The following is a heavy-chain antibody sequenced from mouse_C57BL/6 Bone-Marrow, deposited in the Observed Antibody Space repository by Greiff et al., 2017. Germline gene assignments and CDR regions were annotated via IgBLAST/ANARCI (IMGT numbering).Heavy chain of an antibody. CDR3: TTVVHY. Sequence: QVHVKQSGAELVRPGASVTLSCKASGYTFTDYEMHWVKQTPVHGLEWIGAIDPETGGTAYNQKFKGKAILTADNSSSTAYMELRSLTSEDSAVYYCTTVVHYWGQGTTLTVSS. J-gene: IGHJ2*01. CDR1: GYTFTDYE. D-gene: IGHD1-1*01. V-gene: IGHV1-15*01. CDR2: IDPETGGT.